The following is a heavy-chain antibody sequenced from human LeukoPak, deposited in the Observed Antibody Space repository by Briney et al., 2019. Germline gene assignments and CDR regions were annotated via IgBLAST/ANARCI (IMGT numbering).Heavy chain of an antibody. CDR1: RFTFSSYW. Sequence: PGGSLRLSCAASRFTFSSYWMSWVRQAPGKGLEWVANIKQDGSEKYYVDSVKGRFTISRDNAKNSLYLQMNSLRAEDTAVYYCARGLNRYFTTVTPLGDYWGQGTPVTVSS. CDR2: IKQDGSEK. J-gene: IGHJ4*02. V-gene: IGHV3-7*01. CDR3: ARGLNRYFTTVTPLGDY. D-gene: IGHD4-17*01.